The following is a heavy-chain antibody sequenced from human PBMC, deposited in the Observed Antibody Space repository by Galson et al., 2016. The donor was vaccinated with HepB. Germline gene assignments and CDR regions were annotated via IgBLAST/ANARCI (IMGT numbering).Heavy chain of an antibody. D-gene: IGHD3-16*01. J-gene: IGHJ4*02. Sequence: SLRLSCAASRFTFSSYGMHWARQAPGKGLEWVAVISYDGSNKYYADSVKGRFTISRDNAKNSLYLQMDSLRAEDTAFYYCAKDGVRGGGRYENPEFDYWGQGTRGTVCS. CDR1: RFTFSSYG. V-gene: IGHV3-30*18. CDR2: ISYDGSNK. CDR3: AKDGVRGGGRYENPEFDY.